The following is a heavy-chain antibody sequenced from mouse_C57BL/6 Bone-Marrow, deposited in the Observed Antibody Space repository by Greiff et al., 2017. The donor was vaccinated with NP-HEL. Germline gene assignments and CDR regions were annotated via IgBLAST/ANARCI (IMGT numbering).Heavy chain of an antibody. CDR3: ARAPYYYGSGHWYVDV. CDR2: IDPSDSYT. Sequence: VQLQQPGAELVRPGTSVKLSCKASGYTFTSYWMHWVKQRPGQGLEWIGVIDPSDSYTNYNQKFKGKATLTVDTSSSTAYMQLSSLTSEDSAVYYCARAPYYYGSGHWYVDVWGTGTTVTVSS. CDR1: GYTFTSYW. V-gene: IGHV1-59*01. D-gene: IGHD1-1*01. J-gene: IGHJ1*03.